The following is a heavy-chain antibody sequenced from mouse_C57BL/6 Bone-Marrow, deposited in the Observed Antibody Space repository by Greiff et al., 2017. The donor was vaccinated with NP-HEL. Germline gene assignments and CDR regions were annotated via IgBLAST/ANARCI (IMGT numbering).Heavy chain of an antibody. J-gene: IGHJ4*01. V-gene: IGHV5-9-1*02. CDR3: TRVGTTVVDYYAMDY. D-gene: IGHD1-1*01. CDR1: GFTFSSYA. CDR2: ISSGGDYI. Sequence: EVKLQESGEGLVKPGGSLKLSCAASGFTFSSYAMSWVRQTPEKRLEWVAYISSGGDYIYYADTVKGRFTISRDNARNTLYLQMSSLKSEDTAMYYCTRVGTTVVDYYAMDYWGQGTSVTVSS.